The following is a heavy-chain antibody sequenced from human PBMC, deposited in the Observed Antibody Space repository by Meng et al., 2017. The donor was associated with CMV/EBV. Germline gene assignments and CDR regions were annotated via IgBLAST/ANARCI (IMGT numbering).Heavy chain of an antibody. CDR2: IYYSGST. J-gene: IGHJ3*02. V-gene: IGHV4-39*07. D-gene: IGHD6-6*01. CDR1: GGSISSSSYY. Sequence: GSLRLSCTVSGGSISSSSYYWGWIRQPPGKGLEWIGSIYYSGSTYYNPSLKSRVTISVDTSKNQFSLKLSSVTAADTAVYYCARGTYGSSSWGSRAVNDAFDIWGQGTTVTVSS. CDR3: ARGTYGSSSWGSRAVNDAFDI.